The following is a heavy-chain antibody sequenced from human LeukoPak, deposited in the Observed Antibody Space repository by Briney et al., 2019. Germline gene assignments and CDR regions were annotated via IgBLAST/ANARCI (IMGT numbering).Heavy chain of an antibody. J-gene: IGHJ5*02. CDR1: GGSISSGSYD. V-gene: IGHV4-61*02. Sequence: SETLPLTCTVSGGSISSGSYDWSWIRQPAGKGLEWIGRIYTSGSTNYNPSLKSRVTISVDTSKNQFSLNLSSVTAADPAVYYCARSTYYDFWSGYFQNHWFDPWGQGTLVTVSS. CDR3: ARSTYYDFWSGYFQNHWFDP. CDR2: IYTSGST. D-gene: IGHD3-3*01.